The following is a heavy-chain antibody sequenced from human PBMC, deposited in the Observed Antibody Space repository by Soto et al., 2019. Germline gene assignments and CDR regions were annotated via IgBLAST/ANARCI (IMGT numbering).Heavy chain of an antibody. CDR3: VRGPEQGAFDI. Sequence: QVQLVESGGGVVQPGRSLRLSCVASGFSFSVYFIHWVRQAPGKGLEWVADISHDGNQKDYVDSVKGRITISRDNSKNTVYLQMNSLRVEDTAVYYCVRGPEQGAFDIWGPGTMITVSS. V-gene: IGHV3-30-3*01. CDR2: ISHDGNQK. J-gene: IGHJ3*02. CDR1: GFSFSVYF.